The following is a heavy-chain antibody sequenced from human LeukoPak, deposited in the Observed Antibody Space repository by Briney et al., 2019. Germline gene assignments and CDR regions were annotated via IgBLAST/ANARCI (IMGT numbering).Heavy chain of an antibody. Sequence: GGSLRLSCAGSGFMFSSYSMTWVRQAPGKGLEWISYISSISRTTHYVDSVRGRFTLSRDNGKNSLYLQMNSLRAEDTAIYYCAKGKYYSGWGQGTLVIVSS. CDR2: ISSISRTT. CDR3: AKGKYYSG. CDR1: GFMFSSYS. D-gene: IGHD3-10*01. J-gene: IGHJ4*02. V-gene: IGHV3-48*01.